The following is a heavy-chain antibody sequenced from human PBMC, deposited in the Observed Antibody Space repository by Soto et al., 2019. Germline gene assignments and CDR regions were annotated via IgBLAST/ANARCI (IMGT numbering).Heavy chain of an antibody. CDR3: AKSLPPISITMVRGVIIA. CDR1: GFTFSSYA. Sequence: GGSLRLSCAASGFTFSSYAMSWVRQAPGKGLEWVSAISGSGGSTYYADSVKGRFTISRDNSKNTLYLQMNSLRAEDTAVYYCAKSLPPISITMVRGVIIAWGQGTLVTVSS. CDR2: ISGSGGST. J-gene: IGHJ5*02. V-gene: IGHV3-23*01. D-gene: IGHD3-10*01.